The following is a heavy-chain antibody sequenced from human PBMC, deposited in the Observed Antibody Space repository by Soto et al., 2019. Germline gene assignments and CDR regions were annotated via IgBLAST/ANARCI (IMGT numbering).Heavy chain of an antibody. J-gene: IGHJ4*02. CDR1: GGSISSYY. V-gene: IGHV4-59*08. Sequence: SETLSLTCTVSGGSISSYYWSWIRQPPGKGLEWIGYIYYSGSTNYNPSLKSRVTISVDTSKNQFSLKLSSVTAADTAVYYCARTRGDILTGYYLYWGQGTLVTVSS. D-gene: IGHD3-9*01. CDR2: IYYSGST. CDR3: ARTRGDILTGYYLY.